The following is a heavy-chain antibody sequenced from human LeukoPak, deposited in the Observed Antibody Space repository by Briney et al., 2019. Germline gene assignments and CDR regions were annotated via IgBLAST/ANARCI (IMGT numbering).Heavy chain of an antibody. CDR2: INPNSGGT. Sequence: ASVKVSCKASGYSGHWMHWVRQAPGQGLEWLGRINPNSGGTNYAQKFQGRVTMTRDTSINTVYMELSGLRPDDTAMYYCARVSGGPTHWGYLDYWGQGALVSVSS. CDR3: ARVSGGPTHWGYLDY. CDR1: GYSGHW. V-gene: IGHV1-2*06. D-gene: IGHD7-27*01. J-gene: IGHJ4*02.